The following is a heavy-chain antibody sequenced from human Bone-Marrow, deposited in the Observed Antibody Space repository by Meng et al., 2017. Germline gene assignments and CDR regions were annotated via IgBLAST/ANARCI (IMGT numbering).Heavy chain of an antibody. CDR2: IIPIFGTA. CDR3: ARQRAGTAVSAFDY. Sequence: SVKVSCKASGGTFSSYAISWVRQAPGPGLEWMGGIIPIFGTANYAQKFQGRVTITADESTSTAYMELSSLRSEDTAVYYCARQRAGTAVSAFDYWGQGTLVTVSS. J-gene: IGHJ4*02. CDR1: GGTFSSYA. D-gene: IGHD6-19*01. V-gene: IGHV1-69*13.